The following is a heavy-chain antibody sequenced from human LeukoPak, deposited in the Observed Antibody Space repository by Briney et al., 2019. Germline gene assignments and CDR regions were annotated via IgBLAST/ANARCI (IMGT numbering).Heavy chain of an antibody. Sequence: GASVKVSCKASGYTFTGYYMHWVRQAPGQGLEWMGWINPNSGGTNYAQKFQGRVTMTRDTSISTAYMELSRLRSDDTAVYYCAREVAARFPEGYYYYMDVWGKGTTVTVSS. J-gene: IGHJ6*03. D-gene: IGHD6-6*01. CDR2: INPNSGGT. CDR1: GYTFTGYY. CDR3: AREVAARFPEGYYYYMDV. V-gene: IGHV1-2*02.